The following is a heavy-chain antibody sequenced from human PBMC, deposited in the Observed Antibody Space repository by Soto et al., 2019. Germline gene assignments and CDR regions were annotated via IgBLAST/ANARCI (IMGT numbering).Heavy chain of an antibody. D-gene: IGHD2-21*01. CDR1: GFTFSYYG. CDR2: VSSDGRNL. CDR3: AKNTGGNSYYCDF. V-gene: IGHV3-30*18. J-gene: IGHJ4*02. Sequence: QVQLVESGGGVVQPGRSLRLSCAASGFTFSYYGMHWVRQAPGKGLECVALVSSDGRNLFYADSVNGRFTISRDNSKKTLYLQMNSLRAEDTAVYYCAKNTGGNSYYCDFWVQGTMVTVSS.